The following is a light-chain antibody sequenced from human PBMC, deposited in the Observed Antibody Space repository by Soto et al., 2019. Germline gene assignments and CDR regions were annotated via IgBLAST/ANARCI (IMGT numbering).Light chain of an antibody. Sequence: RALTQSPATLSVSPGERATLSCSASQSVSSNLAWHQQRPGQAPRLLIYGASPRATGVPARFSGGGSGTEFTLTITSLQSEDFAVYWCQQYNNWPLTFGPGTRLEI. J-gene: IGKJ5*01. CDR2: GAS. V-gene: IGKV3D-15*01. CDR1: QSVSSN. CDR3: QQYNNWPLT.